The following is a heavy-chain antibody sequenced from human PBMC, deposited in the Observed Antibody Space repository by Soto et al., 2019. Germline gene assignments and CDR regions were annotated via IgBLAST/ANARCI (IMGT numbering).Heavy chain of an antibody. D-gene: IGHD1-26*01. CDR1: GFTFSIYW. V-gene: IGHV3-7*03. Sequence: ESGGGLVQPGGSLRLSCAASGFTFSIYWMSWVRQAPGKGLEWVANIKQDGSEKYYVDSVKGPFIISRDNARNSLFLQMNSLRAEDTAVYYCARHNSGTFTFDYWGQGTLVTVSS. CDR2: IKQDGSEK. CDR3: ARHNSGTFTFDY. J-gene: IGHJ4*02.